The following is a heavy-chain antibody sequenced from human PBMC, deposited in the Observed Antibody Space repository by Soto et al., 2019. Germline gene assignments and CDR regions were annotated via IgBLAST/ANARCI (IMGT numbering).Heavy chain of an antibody. D-gene: IGHD4-17*01. CDR3: ARALGDYGDY. CDR1: GFTLSSYA. V-gene: IGHV3-30-3*01. CDR2: ISYDGSNK. Sequence: ESGGGVVQPGRALRLSCAASGFTLSSYAMHWVRQAPGKGLEWVAVISYDGSNKYYADSVKGRFTISRDNSKNTLYLQMNSLRVEDTAVYYCARALGDYGDYWGQGTLVTVSS. J-gene: IGHJ4*02.